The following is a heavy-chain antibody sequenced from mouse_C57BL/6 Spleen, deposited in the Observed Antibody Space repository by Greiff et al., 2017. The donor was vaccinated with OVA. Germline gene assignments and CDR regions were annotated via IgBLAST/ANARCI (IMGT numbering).Heavy chain of an antibody. V-gene: IGHV1-62-2*01. CDR1: GYTFNEYT. CDR3: ARHGYGTIYDY. D-gene: IGHD2-1*01. CDR2: FYPGSGSI. Sequence: VKLVESGAELVKPGASVKLSCKASGYTFNEYTIHWVKQRSGQGLEWIGWFYPGSGSIKYNEKLKDKATLTADKASSTVYMELSILTSEDSAVYFCARHGYGTIYDYWGQGTTLTVSS. J-gene: IGHJ2*01.